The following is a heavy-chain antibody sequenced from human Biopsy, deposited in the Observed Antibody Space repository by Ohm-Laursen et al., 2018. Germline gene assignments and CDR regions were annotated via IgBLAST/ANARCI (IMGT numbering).Heavy chain of an antibody. CDR1: GFNFDDYA. Sequence: SLRLSCAASGFNFDDYAMHWIRQGPGKGLEWVSAIGGSGGGTYYADSVKGRLTISRDDSKNTVYLQMNSLRVEDRAVYYCARPMSRVVAYGMDVWGQGTTVTVSS. CDR2: IGGSGGGT. V-gene: IGHV3-23*01. J-gene: IGHJ6*02. D-gene: IGHD2-15*01. CDR3: ARPMSRVVAYGMDV.